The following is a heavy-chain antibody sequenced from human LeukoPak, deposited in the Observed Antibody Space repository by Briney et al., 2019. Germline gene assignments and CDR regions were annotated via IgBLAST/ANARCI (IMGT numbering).Heavy chain of an antibody. V-gene: IGHV3-33*08. CDR3: ARDSLRYSGSYAHGAFDI. D-gene: IGHD1-26*01. CDR2: IWYDGSNK. J-gene: IGHJ3*02. Sequence: GGSLRLSCAASGFTFSSYGMHWVRQAPGKGLEWVAVIWYDGSNKYYADPVKGRFTISRDNSKNTLYLQMNSLRAEDTAVYYCARDSLRYSGSYAHGAFDIWGQGTMVTVSS. CDR1: GFTFSSYG.